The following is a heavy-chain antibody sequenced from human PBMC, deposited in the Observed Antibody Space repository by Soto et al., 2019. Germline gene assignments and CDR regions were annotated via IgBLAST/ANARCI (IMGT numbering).Heavy chain of an antibody. J-gene: IGHJ6*02. V-gene: IGHV3-48*02. CDR1: GSDFSTYS. D-gene: IGHD3-3*01. CDR3: ARLYYDYV. Sequence: GGSLRLSCRASGSDFSTYSMNWVRQAPGQGLEWIAYVSLDSDSIQYADSVKGRFTISRDDAENSLYLQMDSLRDEDTATYYCARLYYDYVWGQGTTVTVSS. CDR2: VSLDSDSI.